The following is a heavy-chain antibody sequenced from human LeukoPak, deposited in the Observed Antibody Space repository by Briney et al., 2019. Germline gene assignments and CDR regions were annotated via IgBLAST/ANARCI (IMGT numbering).Heavy chain of an antibody. CDR1: GFTVSSNY. J-gene: IGHJ3*02. V-gene: IGHV3-53*01. D-gene: IGHD6-13*01. CDR3: ASGSTGIAAAGGDAFDI. CDR2: IYSGGSA. Sequence: GGSLRLSCAASGFTVSSNYMSWVRQAPGKGLEWVSVIYSGGSAYYAASVKGRFTISRDKSKNTLYLQMNSLRAEDTAVYYCASGSTGIAAAGGDAFDIWGQGTMVTVSS.